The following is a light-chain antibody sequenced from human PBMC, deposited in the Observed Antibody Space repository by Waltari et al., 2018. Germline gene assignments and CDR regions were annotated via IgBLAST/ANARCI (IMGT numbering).Light chain of an antibody. CDR2: WAS. Sequence: EIVMTQSPDSLAVSLGERATISCKSSQSVLYRSDNKDYLVWDQHKAGLPPKVLIYWASVRESGVRDRFSGSGSETDFTLGINDLQPEDGDVYYCQQDYKSPYTYGQGTKLEIK. CDR1: QSVLYRSDNKDY. J-gene: IGKJ2*01. V-gene: IGKV4-1*01. CDR3: QQDYKSPYT.